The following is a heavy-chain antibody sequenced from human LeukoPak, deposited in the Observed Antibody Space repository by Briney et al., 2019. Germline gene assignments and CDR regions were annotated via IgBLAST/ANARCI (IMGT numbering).Heavy chain of an antibody. CDR1: GYNFTGYY. J-gene: IGHJ4*02. V-gene: IGHV1-2*02. D-gene: IGHD5-24*01. Sequence: GASVKVSCKASGYNFTGYYMNWVRQAPGQGLEWMGWINPHSGGTSSAQKFQGRVTMTRDTSISTTYMELSTLRSDDTAVYYCARDRNGDGFAYFDYWGQGTLVTVSS. CDR2: INPHSGGT. CDR3: ARDRNGDGFAYFDY.